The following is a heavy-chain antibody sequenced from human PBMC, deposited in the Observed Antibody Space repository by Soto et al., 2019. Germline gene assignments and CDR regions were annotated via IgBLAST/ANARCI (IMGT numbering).Heavy chain of an antibody. CDR1: GYSITSSW. CDR3: ERLLQYSSSSFNNDN. D-gene: IGHD6-13*01. J-gene: IGHJ4*02. Sequence: PGEALKISCTGSGYSITSSWISWGRQMPGKGLEWMGRIDPSDSYTNYSPSFQGHVTISADKSISTAYLQWSSLKASDTAMYYCERLLQYSSSSFNNDNWGQGTLVNVSS. V-gene: IGHV5-10-1*01. CDR2: IDPSDSYT.